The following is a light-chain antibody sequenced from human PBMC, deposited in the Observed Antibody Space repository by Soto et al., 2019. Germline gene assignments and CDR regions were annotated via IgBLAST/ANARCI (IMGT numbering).Light chain of an antibody. J-gene: IGKJ5*01. V-gene: IGKV3-11*01. CDR2: DAS. CDR1: QTFSSN. Sequence: EIVLTQSPATLSLSPVERATLSCRASQTFSSNLAWYQQKPGQAPRLLIYDASKRATGIPARFSGRGSGTDFTLTISSLEPEDFAVYYCQQRSNWPPVITFGQGTRLEIK. CDR3: QQRSNWPPVIT.